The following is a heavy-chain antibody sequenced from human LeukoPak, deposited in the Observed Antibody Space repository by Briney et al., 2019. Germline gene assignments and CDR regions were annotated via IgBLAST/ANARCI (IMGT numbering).Heavy chain of an antibody. Sequence: GGSLRLSCAASGFTFSSYGMHWVRQAPGKGLEWVAVIWYDGSNKYYADSAKGRFTISRDNSKNTLYLQMNSLRAEDTAVYYCAREGYCSTSCYASDAFDIWGQGTMVTGSS. CDR3: AREGYCSTSCYASDAFDI. CDR2: IWYDGSNK. V-gene: IGHV3-33*01. CDR1: GFTFSSYG. J-gene: IGHJ3*02. D-gene: IGHD2-2*01.